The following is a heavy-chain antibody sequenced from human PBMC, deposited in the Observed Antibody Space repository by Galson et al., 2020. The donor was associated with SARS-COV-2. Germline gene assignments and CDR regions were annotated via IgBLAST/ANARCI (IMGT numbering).Heavy chain of an antibody. CDR1: GFTFSTYH. CDR2: ITSSSTT. CDR3: SRGLTSSWPFSDF. Sequence: GQSLKISCAASGFTFSTYHMHWVRQAPGKGLEWVSFITSSSTTYYADSVKGRFTISRDNAENSLYLQMSGLRDDDTALYYCSRGLTSSWPFSDFWGQGALVTVSS. J-gene: IGHJ4*02. D-gene: IGHD6-13*01. V-gene: IGHV3-48*02.